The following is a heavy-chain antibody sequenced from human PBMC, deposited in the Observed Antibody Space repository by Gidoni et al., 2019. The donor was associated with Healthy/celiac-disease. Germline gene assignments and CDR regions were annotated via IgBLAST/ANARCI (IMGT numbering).Heavy chain of an antibody. Sequence: QLQLQESGPGLVKPSETLSLNCTVSGGFISRSLYYWGWIRQPPGKGLEWIGSIYYSGSTYYNPSLKSRVTISVDTSKNQFSLKLSSVTAADTAVYYCAREGTMVRGVIGSDAFDIWGQGTMVTVSS. CDR2: IYYSGST. D-gene: IGHD3-10*01. J-gene: IGHJ3*02. CDR1: GGFISRSLYY. CDR3: AREGTMVRGVIGSDAFDI. V-gene: IGHV4-39*02.